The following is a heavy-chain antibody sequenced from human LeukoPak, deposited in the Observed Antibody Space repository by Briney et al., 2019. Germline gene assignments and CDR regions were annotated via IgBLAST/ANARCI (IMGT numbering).Heavy chain of an antibody. CDR2: ISTSGDST. CDR3: VKNGWLDY. Sequence: GGSLRLSCAASGFTFSSQNMNWARQAPGKGLEWVAYISTSGDSTKYADSVEGRFAISRDNVENSLYLLMNTLRVDDTAVYYCVKNGWLDYWGQGIVVTVSS. V-gene: IGHV3-21*01. J-gene: IGHJ4*02. CDR1: GFTFSSQN. D-gene: IGHD6-19*01.